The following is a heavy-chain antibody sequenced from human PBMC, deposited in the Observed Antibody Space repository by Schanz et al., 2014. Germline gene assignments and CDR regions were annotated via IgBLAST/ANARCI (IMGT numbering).Heavy chain of an antibody. CDR2: INPNSGTT. J-gene: IGHJ4*02. CDR1: GYTFTGYY. V-gene: IGHV1-2*04. CDR3: ARGRTFDY. Sequence: QVQLVQSGAEVKKPGSSMKVSCKASGYTFTGYYMHWVRQAPGQGLEWMGWINPNSGTTNYAQKFQGWVTMTRNTSMSTAYIELHILTSEDTAVYYCARGRTFDYWGQGTLVTVSS.